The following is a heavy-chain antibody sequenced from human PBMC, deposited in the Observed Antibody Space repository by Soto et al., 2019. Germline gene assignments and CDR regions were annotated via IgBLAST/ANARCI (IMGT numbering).Heavy chain of an antibody. CDR1: GFTFSSYG. V-gene: IGHV3-30*18. D-gene: IGHD6-25*01. CDR3: AKDRAPMSKRPGSFDY. Sequence: QVQLVESGGGVVQPGRSLRLSCAASGFTFSSYGMHWFRQAPGKGLEWVAVISYDGSNKYYADSVKGRFTISRDNSKNTLYLQMNSLRAEDTAVYYCAKDRAPMSKRPGSFDYWGQGTLVTVSS. CDR2: ISYDGSNK. J-gene: IGHJ4*02.